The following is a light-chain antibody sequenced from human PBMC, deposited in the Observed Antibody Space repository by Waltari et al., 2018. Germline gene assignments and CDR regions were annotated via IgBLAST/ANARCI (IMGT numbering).Light chain of an antibody. CDR1: QSVLYSSNNQSY. J-gene: IGKJ2*01. V-gene: IGKV4-1*01. CDR3: HQYYNLPHT. CDR2: WAS. Sequence: DIVMSQSPDSLAVSMGERATINCTSSQSVLYSSNNQSYLGWYQQKLGQPPKLLIHWASIRESGVPDRFSGSGSGTDFTLTISSLQAEDVAVYYCHQYYNLPHTFGQGTKLEIK.